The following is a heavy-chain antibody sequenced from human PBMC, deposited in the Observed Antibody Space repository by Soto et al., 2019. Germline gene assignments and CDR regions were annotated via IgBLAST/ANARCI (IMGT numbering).Heavy chain of an antibody. Sequence: SLRLSCAASGFTFSSYAMSWVRHAPGKGLEWVSAISGSGGSTYYADSVKGRFTISRDNSKNTLYLQMNSLRAEDTAVYYCAKDRDFWSGYYRGDDAFDIWGQGTMVTVSS. J-gene: IGHJ3*02. CDR3: AKDRDFWSGYYRGDDAFDI. V-gene: IGHV3-23*01. CDR1: GFTFSSYA. CDR2: ISGSGGST. D-gene: IGHD3-3*01.